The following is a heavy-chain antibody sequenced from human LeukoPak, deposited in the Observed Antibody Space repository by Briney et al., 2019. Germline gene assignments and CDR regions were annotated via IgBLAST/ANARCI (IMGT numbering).Heavy chain of an antibody. CDR1: GFTFSSYS. CDR2: ISSSSSTI. Sequence: PGGSLRLSCAASGFTFSSYSMNWVRQAPGKGLEGVSYISSSSSTIYYADSVKGRFTISRDNAKNSLYLQMNSLRDEDTAVYYCARDVHSSNYYDSSGPGDYWGQGTLVTVSS. CDR3: ARDVHSSNYYDSSGPGDY. V-gene: IGHV3-48*02. J-gene: IGHJ4*02. D-gene: IGHD3-22*01.